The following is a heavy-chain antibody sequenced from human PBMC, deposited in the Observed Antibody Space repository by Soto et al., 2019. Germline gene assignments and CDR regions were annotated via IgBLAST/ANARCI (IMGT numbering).Heavy chain of an antibody. V-gene: IGHV3-23*01. D-gene: IGHD2-8*01. CDR3: AKVEMGWFAH. CDR2: ISGSGGHT. Sequence: GGSLRLSCGGSGFSFFGYAMSWVRQAPGKGLEWVSTISGSGGHTYYADSVKGRFVVSRDNDKNTLYLHMNSLTGEDTAIYFCAKVEMGWFAHWGQGTQVTVSS. CDR1: GFSFFGYA. J-gene: IGHJ5*02.